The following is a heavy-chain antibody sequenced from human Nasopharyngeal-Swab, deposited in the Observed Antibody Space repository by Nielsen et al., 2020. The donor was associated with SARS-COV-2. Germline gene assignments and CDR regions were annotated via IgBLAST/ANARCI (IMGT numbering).Heavy chain of an antibody. D-gene: IGHD2-2*01. CDR2: FNPNSGGT. J-gene: IGHJ6*03. CDR3: ARAAKGYCSSTSCYSIPEYYYYYMDV. V-gene: IGHV1-2*04. Sequence: WVRQAPGQGLAWMGWFNPNSGGTNYAQKFQGWVTMTRDASISTAYMELSRLRSDDTAVYYCARAAKGYCSSTSCYSIPEYYYYYMDVWGKGTTVTVSS.